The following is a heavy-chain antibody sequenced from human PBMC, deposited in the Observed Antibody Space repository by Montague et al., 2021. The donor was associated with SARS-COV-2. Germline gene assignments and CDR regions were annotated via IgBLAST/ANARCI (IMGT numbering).Heavy chain of an antibody. V-gene: IGHV4-59*01. CDR1: GGSISSYY. CDR3: ARGRLYYDSSGYYFDY. J-gene: IGHJ4*02. D-gene: IGHD3-22*01. Sequence: SETLSLTCTVSGGSISSYYWSWIRQPPGKGLGWIGYIYYSGSTNYNPSLKSRVTISVDTSKNQFSLKLTSVTAADTAVYYCARGRLYYDSSGYYFDYWGQGTLVTVSS. CDR2: IYYSGST.